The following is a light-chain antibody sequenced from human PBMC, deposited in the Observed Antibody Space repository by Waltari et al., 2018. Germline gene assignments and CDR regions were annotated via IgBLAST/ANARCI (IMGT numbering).Light chain of an antibody. CDR2: LNT. V-gene: IGLV1-40*01. J-gene: IGLJ3*02. CDR3: QSYDSSLTAWV. Sequence: QSVLTHPPSVSGAPGQRRTISCTGSSSTLGAGYHAPSYQQLPGTVPKLLLYLNTNRPSGVPDRISASKSGTSASLAITGLQAEDEADYYCQSYDSSLTAWVFGGGTKLTVL. CDR1: SSTLGAGYH.